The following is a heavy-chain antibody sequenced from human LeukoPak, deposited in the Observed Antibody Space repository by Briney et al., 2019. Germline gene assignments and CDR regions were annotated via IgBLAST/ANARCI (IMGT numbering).Heavy chain of an antibody. CDR1: GGSFSGYY. CDR2: INHSGST. V-gene: IGHV4-34*01. D-gene: IGHD6-6*01. Sequence: KPSETLSLTCAVYGGSFSGYYWSWIRQPPGKGLEWIGEINHSGSTNYNPSLKSRVTISVDTSKNQFSLKLSSVTAADTAVYYCARDVSEYSSSSGRGYFDYWGQGTLVTVSS. CDR3: ARDVSEYSSSSGRGYFDY. J-gene: IGHJ4*02.